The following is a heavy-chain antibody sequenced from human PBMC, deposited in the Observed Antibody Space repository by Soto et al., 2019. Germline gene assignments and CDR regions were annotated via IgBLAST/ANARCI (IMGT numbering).Heavy chain of an antibody. Sequence: GGSLRLSCAASGFTFSSCGMHWVRQAPGKGLEWVAAISDDGYKKYYSDSMEGRFTISRDNSKNTLYLQMNSLRPEDTAVYFCAKGDDTADFDYWGQGALVTVSS. V-gene: IGHV3-30*18. CDR2: ISDDGYKK. J-gene: IGHJ4*02. CDR1: GFTFSSCG. CDR3: AKGDDTADFDY. D-gene: IGHD5-18*01.